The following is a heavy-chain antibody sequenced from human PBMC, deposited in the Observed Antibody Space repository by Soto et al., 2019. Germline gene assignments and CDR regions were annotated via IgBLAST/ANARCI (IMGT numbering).Heavy chain of an antibody. Sequence: GGSLRLSCAASGFTFSDYYMSWIRQAPGKGLEWVSYISSSGSTIYYADSVKGRFTISRDNAKNSLYLQMNSLRAEDTAVYYCARDHIYYGSGSYSFWFDPWGQGTLVTVSS. CDR1: GFTFSDYY. V-gene: IGHV3-11*01. CDR2: ISSSGSTI. J-gene: IGHJ5*02. CDR3: ARDHIYYGSGSYSFWFDP. D-gene: IGHD3-10*01.